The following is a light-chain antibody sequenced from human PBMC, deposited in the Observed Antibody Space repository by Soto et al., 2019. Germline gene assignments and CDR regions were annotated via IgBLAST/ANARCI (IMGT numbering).Light chain of an antibody. CDR2: RDH. CDR1: TSNVERNY. J-gene: IGLJ3*02. Sequence: QSVLTQPPSASGTPGQRVIITCSGGTSNVERNYVYWYQHLPGTAPKLLIYRDHQRPSGVPDRFSASKSGIPASLAISGLRSEDEADYYCAVWDDKLNGLFGGGTKVTVL. CDR3: AVWDDKLNGL. V-gene: IGLV1-47*01.